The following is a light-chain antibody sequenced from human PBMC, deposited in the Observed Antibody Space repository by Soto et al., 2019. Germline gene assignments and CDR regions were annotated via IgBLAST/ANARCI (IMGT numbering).Light chain of an antibody. V-gene: IGLV2-11*01. CDR3: CSYAGSFTLL. CDR2: DVS. J-gene: IGLJ2*01. CDR1: SSDVGGYNY. Sequence: QSALTQPRSVSGSPGQSVTISCTGTSSDVGGYNYVSWYQQHPGKAPKVMIYDVSERPSGVPDRFSGSKSGNTASLTISGLQADDEADYYCCSYAGSFTLLFGGGTKLTVL.